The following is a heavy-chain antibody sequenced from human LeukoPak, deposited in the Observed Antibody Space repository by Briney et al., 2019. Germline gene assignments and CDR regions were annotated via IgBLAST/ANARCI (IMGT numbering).Heavy chain of an antibody. D-gene: IGHD3-10*02. J-gene: IGHJ4*02. CDR1: GFTFSSYG. CDR3: AKEHVNYFDY. V-gene: IGHV3-30*02. Sequence: GGSLRLSCAASGFTFSSYGMHWVRQAPGKGLEWVAFIRYDGSNKYYADSVKGRFTVSRDNSKNTLYLQMNSLRAEDTAVYYCAKEHVNYFDYWGQGTLVTVSS. CDR2: IRYDGSNK.